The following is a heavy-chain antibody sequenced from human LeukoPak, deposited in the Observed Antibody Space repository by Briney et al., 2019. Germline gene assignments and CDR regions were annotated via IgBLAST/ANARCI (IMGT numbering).Heavy chain of an antibody. V-gene: IGHV4-59*02. Sequence: SETLSLNCTVSGGSVSSYYWSWVRQPPGEGLGWIAYVYNSGSTNYNPSLKSRVTISVDRSKNQFSLKMNSVTAADTAVYYCVRDWEGFNFDIWGQGTMVTVSS. D-gene: IGHD1-26*01. CDR3: VRDWEGFNFDI. CDR2: VYNSGST. J-gene: IGHJ3*02. CDR1: GGSVSSYY.